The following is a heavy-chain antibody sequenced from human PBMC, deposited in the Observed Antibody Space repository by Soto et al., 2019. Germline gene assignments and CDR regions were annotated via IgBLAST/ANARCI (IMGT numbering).Heavy chain of an antibody. CDR3: AKGPVYSSGWLGN. CDR2: ISGSGGST. V-gene: IGHV3-23*01. J-gene: IGHJ4*02. Sequence: EVQLLESGGGLAQPGGSLRLSCAASGFTFSSYAMSWVRQAPGKGLEWVSAISGSGGSTYYADSVKGRFTISRDNSKNTLYLQMNSLRAEDTAVYYCAKGPVYSSGWLGNWGQGTLVTVSS. D-gene: IGHD6-19*01. CDR1: GFTFSSYA.